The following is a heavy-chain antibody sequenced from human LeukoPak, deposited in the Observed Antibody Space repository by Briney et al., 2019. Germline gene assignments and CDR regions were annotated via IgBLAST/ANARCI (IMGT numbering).Heavy chain of an antibody. D-gene: IGHD5/OR15-5a*01. CDR1: GGSISSSSYY. Sequence: PSETLSLTCTVSGGSISSSSYYWGWIRQPPGKGLEWIGSIYYSGSTYYNPSLKSQVTISVDTSKNQFSLKLSSVTAADTAVYYCARALYPPNWFDPWGQGTLVTVSS. CDR2: IYYSGST. J-gene: IGHJ5*02. V-gene: IGHV4-39*01. CDR3: ARALYPPNWFDP.